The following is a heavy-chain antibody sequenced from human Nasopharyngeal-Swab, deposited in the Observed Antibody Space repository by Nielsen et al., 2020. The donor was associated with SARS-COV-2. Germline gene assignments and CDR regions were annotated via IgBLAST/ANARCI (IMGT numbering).Heavy chain of an antibody. J-gene: IGHJ4*02. V-gene: IGHV3-30*03. D-gene: IGHD4-17*01. CDR3: ARDAPAHYGAFY. Sequence: GASLKISRAASGFTFSSFGMHWVRQAPGKGLEWVAFIAHDASNEYYGDSVKGRFSISRDSSKNTLYLQMDSLRGEDTAVYYCARDAPAHYGAFYWGRGTLVTVSS. CDR1: GFTFSSFG. CDR2: IAHDASNE.